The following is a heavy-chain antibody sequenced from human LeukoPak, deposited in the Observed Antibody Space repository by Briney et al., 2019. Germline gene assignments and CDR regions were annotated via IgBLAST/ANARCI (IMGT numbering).Heavy chain of an antibody. CDR2: IISSSSTI. D-gene: IGHD6-19*01. Sequence: PGGSLRLSCAASGFTFSSYSMNWVRQAPGKGLEWVSYIISSSSTIYYADSVKGRFTISRDNAKNSLYLQMNSLRAEDTAVYYCAREGYSSGWFPFDYSGQGNLVTVSS. V-gene: IGHV3-48*01. J-gene: IGHJ4*02. CDR1: GFTFSSYS. CDR3: AREGYSSGWFPFDY.